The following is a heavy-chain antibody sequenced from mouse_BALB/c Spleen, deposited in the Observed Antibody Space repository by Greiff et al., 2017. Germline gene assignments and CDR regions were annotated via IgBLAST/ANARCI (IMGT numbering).Heavy chain of an antibody. V-gene: IGHV14-4*02. Sequence: EVKLQESGAELVRSGASVKLSCTASGFNIKDYYMHWVKQRPEQGLEWIGWIDPENGDTEYAPKFQGKATMTADTSSNTAYLQLSSLTSEDTAVYYCNGIYYGNYAAYWGQGTLVTVSA. CDR2: IDPENGDT. J-gene: IGHJ3*01. CDR3: NGIYYGNYAAY. CDR1: GFNIKDYY. D-gene: IGHD2-1*01.